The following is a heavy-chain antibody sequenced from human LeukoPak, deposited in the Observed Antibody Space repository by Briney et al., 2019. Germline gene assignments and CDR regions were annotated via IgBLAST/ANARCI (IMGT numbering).Heavy chain of an antibody. Sequence: QPGGSLRLSCSASGFTFSRYAMHWVRQAPGKGLEHVSVISSNGGSTYYADSVKGRFTIPRDNSKNTLYLQMSSLRAEDTAVYYCVKAYYDFWSAYANWFDPWGQGTLVTVSS. CDR1: GFTFSRYA. CDR3: VKAYYDFWSAYANWFDP. D-gene: IGHD3-3*01. CDR2: ISSNGGST. J-gene: IGHJ5*02. V-gene: IGHV3-64D*09.